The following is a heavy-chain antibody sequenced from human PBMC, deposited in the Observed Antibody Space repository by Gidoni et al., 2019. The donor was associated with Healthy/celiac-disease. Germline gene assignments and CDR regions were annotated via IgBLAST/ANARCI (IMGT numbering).Heavy chain of an antibody. CDR2: IYYSGST. D-gene: IGHD5-18*01. CDR3: ARHDGYGPEGFDY. V-gene: IGHV4-39*01. Sequence: QLQLQDSGPGLVKPSATLSLTCTVSGVSISSSSYYWGWIRQPPGKGLEWIGRIYYSGSTYYNPSLKSRVTISVDKSKNQFSLKMSSVTAADTAVYYCARHDGYGPEGFDYWGQGTLVTVSS. J-gene: IGHJ4*02. CDR1: GVSISSSSYY.